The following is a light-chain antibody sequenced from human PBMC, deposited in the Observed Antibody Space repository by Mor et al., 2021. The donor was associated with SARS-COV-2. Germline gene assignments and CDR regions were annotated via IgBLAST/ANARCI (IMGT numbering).Light chain of an antibody. Sequence: CQQRPGQAPVLVVYNDYIRTSGIPERFSGSNSGNTASLIISRVEVGDEADYYCQVWDSSSDHYVFAAGT. CDR2: NDY. CDR3: QVWDSSSDHYV. J-gene: IGLJ1*01. V-gene: IGLV3-21*01.